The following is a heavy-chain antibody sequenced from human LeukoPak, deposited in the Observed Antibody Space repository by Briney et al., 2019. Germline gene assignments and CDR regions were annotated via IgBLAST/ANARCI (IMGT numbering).Heavy chain of an antibody. CDR1: GFKFSTYS. J-gene: IGHJ6*03. Sequence: PGGSLRLSCAASGFKFSTYSMNWVRQAPGKGLEWVSSISTSSSYIYYADSVKGRFTISRDNSKNTLFLHMNSLRTEDTAVYYCAKDPRITFGGLRAYHYYMDVWGKGTTVTISS. V-gene: IGHV3-21*01. D-gene: IGHD3-16*01. CDR3: AKDPRITFGGLRAYHYYMDV. CDR2: ISTSSSYI.